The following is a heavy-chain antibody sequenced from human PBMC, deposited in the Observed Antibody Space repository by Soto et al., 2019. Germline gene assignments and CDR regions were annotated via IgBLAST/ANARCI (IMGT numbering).Heavy chain of an antibody. D-gene: IGHD2-15*01. J-gene: IGHJ6*02. CDR3: ARSQGGSSSLDIYYYYYYGMDV. V-gene: IGHV1-69*01. CDR2: VIPIFGTP. CDR1: GGTFSTYA. Sequence: QVQLVQSGAEVKKPGSSVKVSCKAPGGTFSTYAINWVRQAPGQGLEWMGGVIPIFGTPKYAQKFQGRVTITADESTSTGYIELRSLRSEDTAVYYCARSQGGSSSLDIYYYYYYGMDVWGQGTTVTVSS.